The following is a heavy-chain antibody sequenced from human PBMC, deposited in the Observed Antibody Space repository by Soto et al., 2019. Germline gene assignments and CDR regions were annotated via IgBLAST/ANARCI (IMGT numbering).Heavy chain of an antibody. Sequence: GGSLRLSCAGPGFTFRSYAMTWVRQAPGKGLEWVSTLSDSGGHTYYADSVKGRFTISRDNPKNTLYLQMNSLRAEDTAVYYCAKDSQSVSVSAARVYGMDVWGQGTTVTVSS. D-gene: IGHD2-2*01. CDR1: GFTFRSYA. CDR2: LSDSGGHT. CDR3: AKDSQSVSVSAARVYGMDV. V-gene: IGHV3-23*01. J-gene: IGHJ6*02.